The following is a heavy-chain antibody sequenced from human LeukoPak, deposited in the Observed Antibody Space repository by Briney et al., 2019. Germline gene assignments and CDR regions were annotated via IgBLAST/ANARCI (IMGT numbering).Heavy chain of an antibody. CDR2: IYYSGHT. Sequence: SETLSLTCTVSGGSISSSSYYWGWIRQPPGKGLEWIGSIYYSGHTYYNPSLKSRVTISVDTSKNQFSLKLSSVTAADTAVYYCARDPEIMDYGGNYGMDVWGQGTTVTVSS. J-gene: IGHJ6*02. V-gene: IGHV4-39*07. D-gene: IGHD4-23*01. CDR3: ARDPEIMDYGGNYGMDV. CDR1: GGSISSSSYY.